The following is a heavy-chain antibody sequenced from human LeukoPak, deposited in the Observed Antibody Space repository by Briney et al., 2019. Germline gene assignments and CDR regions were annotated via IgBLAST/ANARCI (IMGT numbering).Heavy chain of an antibody. Sequence: GGSLRLSCAASGFTFSSYWMGWVRQAPGKGLEWVANIMQDGSEKYYVDSVKGRFTISRDNAKNSLYLQTNSLRAEDTAVYYCARADTTMVDPYIDYWGQGTLVTVSS. V-gene: IGHV3-7*01. D-gene: IGHD5-18*01. CDR3: ARADTTMVDPYIDY. CDR2: IMQDGSEK. J-gene: IGHJ4*02. CDR1: GFTFSSYW.